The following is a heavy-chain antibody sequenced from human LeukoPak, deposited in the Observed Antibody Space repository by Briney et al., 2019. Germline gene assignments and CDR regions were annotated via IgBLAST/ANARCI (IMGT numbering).Heavy chain of an antibody. V-gene: IGHV4-34*01. CDR3: AREPTYYYDSSGNHYFDY. D-gene: IGHD3-22*01. CDR2: INHSGST. J-gene: IGHJ4*02. CDR1: GGSFSGYY. Sequence: SETLSLTCAVYGGSFSGYYWGWIRQPPGKGLEWIGEINHSGSTNYNPSLKSRVTISVDTSKNQFSLKLSPVTAADTAVYYCAREPTYYYDSSGNHYFDYWGQGTLVTVSS.